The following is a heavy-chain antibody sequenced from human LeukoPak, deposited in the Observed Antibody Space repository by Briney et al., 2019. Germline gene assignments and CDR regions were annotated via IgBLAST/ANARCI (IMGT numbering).Heavy chain of an antibody. V-gene: IGHV1-24*01. CDR3: ARGKKAYDILTGYPDY. Sequence: ASVKVSCKVSGYTLTELSMHWVRQAPGKGLEWMGGFDPEDGETIYAQKFQGRVTMTEDTSTDTAYMELSSLRSEDTAVYYCARGKKAYDILTGYPDYWGQGTLVTVSS. D-gene: IGHD3-9*01. CDR2: FDPEDGET. J-gene: IGHJ4*02. CDR1: GYTLTELS.